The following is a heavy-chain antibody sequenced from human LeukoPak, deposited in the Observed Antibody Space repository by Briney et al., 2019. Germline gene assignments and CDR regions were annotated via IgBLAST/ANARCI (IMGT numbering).Heavy chain of an antibody. V-gene: IGHV3-30*04. CDR2: ISYDGSNK. CDR3: ARVIPGPGDTAMVP. CDR1: GFTFSSYA. D-gene: IGHD5-18*01. Sequence: SGGSLRLSCAASGFTFSSYAMHWVRQAPGKGLEWVAVISYDGSNKYYADSVKGRFTISRDNSKNTLYLQMNSLRAEDTAVYYCARVIPGPGDTAMVPWGHGTLVTVSS. J-gene: IGHJ5*02.